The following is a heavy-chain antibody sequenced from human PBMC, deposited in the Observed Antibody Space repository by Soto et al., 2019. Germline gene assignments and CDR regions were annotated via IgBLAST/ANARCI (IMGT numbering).Heavy chain of an antibody. CDR3: AGGGVRGVITRTRDYYGMDV. CDR2: IYPGDSDT. Sequence: GESLKISCKGSGYSFTSYWIGWVRQKPGKGLEWMGIIYPGDSDTRYSPSFQGQVTISADKSISTAYLQWSSLKASDTAMYYCAGGGVRGVITRTRDYYGMDVRGQGTTVTVSS. V-gene: IGHV5-51*01. CDR1: GYSFTSYW. D-gene: IGHD3-10*01. J-gene: IGHJ6*02.